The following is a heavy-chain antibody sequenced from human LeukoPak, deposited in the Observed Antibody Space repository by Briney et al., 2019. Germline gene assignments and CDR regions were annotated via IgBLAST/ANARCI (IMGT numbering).Heavy chain of an antibody. CDR3: ARQWELETNWFDP. J-gene: IGHJ5*02. CDR1: GGSISSYY. CDR2: IYYSGST. D-gene: IGHD1-26*01. V-gene: IGHV4-59*08. Sequence: SETLSLTCTVSGGSISSYYWSWIRQPPGKGLEWIGYIYYSGSTNYNPPLKSRVTISVDTSKNQFSLKLSSVTAADTAVYYCARQWELETNWFDPWGQGTLVTVSS.